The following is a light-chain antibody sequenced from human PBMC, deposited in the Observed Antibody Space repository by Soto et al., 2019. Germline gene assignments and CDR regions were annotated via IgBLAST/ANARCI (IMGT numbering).Light chain of an antibody. CDR1: QGVSSY. CDR3: LQYSTWPPLYT. J-gene: IGKJ2*01. V-gene: IGKV3-15*01. CDR2: DAS. Sequence: EIVRTQSPAALAVSLGERVSLTCRASQGVSSYLAWYQQKPGQAPRLLISDASTRATDIPDRFSGSGSGTDFTLTISSLQSSDLAVYYCLQYSTWPPLYTFGQGTKLEIK.